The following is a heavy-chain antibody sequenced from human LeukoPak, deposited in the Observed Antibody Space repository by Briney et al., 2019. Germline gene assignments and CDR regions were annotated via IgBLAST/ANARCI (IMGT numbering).Heavy chain of an antibody. J-gene: IGHJ4*02. V-gene: IGHV3-74*03. CDR1: GFTFNNYA. Sequence: PGGSLRLSCTAAGFTFNNYAMSWVRQAPGKGLEWVAHINTDGRTTTCADSVKGRFTVSRDNAKNTLYLEMNRLRAEDTAVYYCARDNAYMLDYWGQGTQVTVSS. CDR2: INTDGRTT. D-gene: IGHD5-24*01. CDR3: ARDNAYMLDY.